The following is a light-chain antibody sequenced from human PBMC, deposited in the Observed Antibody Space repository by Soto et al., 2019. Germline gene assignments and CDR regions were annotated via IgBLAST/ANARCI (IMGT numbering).Light chain of an antibody. J-gene: IGLJ3*02. V-gene: IGLV2-14*03. CDR1: SSDVGAYNH. CDR3: SSFTSGGTWV. CDR2: EVN. Sequence: QSVLTQPASVSGSPGQSITISCTGTSSDVGAYNHVSWYQQHPGKVPKVMIYEVNNRPSGVSNRFSASKSGNTASLTISGLQAEDEATYYCSSFTSGGTWVLGGGTKVTVL.